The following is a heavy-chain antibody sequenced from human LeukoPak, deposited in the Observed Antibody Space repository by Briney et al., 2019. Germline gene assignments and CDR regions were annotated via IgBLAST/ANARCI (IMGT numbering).Heavy chain of an antibody. D-gene: IGHD3-22*01. Sequence: GGSLRLSCAASGFTFSSYWMHWVRQAPGKGLVWVSRINSDGSSTSYADSVKGRFTISRDNAKNTLYLQMNSLRAEDTAVYYCAREYYYDSSGCLDYWGQGTLVTASS. CDR1: GFTFSSYW. V-gene: IGHV3-74*01. CDR2: INSDGSST. J-gene: IGHJ4*02. CDR3: AREYYYDSSGCLDY.